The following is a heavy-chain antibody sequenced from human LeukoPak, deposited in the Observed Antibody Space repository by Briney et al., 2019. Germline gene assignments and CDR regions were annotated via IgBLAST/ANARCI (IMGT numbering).Heavy chain of an antibody. Sequence: GGSLRLSCAASRFTFSTYTMNWVRQAPGKGLEWVSSITSSSSYIYYADSVKGRFTISRDNGKNSLYLQMNSLRAEDTAVYYCARGGSGSYYTLFDYWGQGTLVTVSS. J-gene: IGHJ4*02. CDR2: ITSSSSYI. CDR1: RFTFSTYT. V-gene: IGHV3-21*01. D-gene: IGHD3-10*01. CDR3: ARGGSGSYYTLFDY.